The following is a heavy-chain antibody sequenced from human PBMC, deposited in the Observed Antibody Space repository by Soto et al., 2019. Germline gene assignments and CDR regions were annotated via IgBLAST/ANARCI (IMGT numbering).Heavy chain of an antibody. Sequence: ASVQVSCKASGYTFPNYAMHWVRQAPGQRLEWMGWINAGNGNTKYSQKFQGRVTITRDTSASTAYMELSSLRSEDTAVYYCARAYDFWASGFDYWGQGTLVTVSS. D-gene: IGHD3-3*01. CDR2: INAGNGNT. CDR1: GYTFPNYA. V-gene: IGHV1-3*01. J-gene: IGHJ4*02. CDR3: ARAYDFWASGFDY.